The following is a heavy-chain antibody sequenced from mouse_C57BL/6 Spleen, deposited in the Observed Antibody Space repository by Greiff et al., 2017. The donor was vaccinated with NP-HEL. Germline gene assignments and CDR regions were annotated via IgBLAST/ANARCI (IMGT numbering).Heavy chain of an antibody. D-gene: IGHD1-1*01. Sequence: EVNVVESGGGLVKPGGSLKLSCAASGFTFSSYAMSWVRQTPEKRLEWVATISDGGSYTYYPDNVKGRFTISRDNAKNNLYLQMSHLKSEDTAMYYCARDAAVVAPYWYFDVWGTGTTVTVSS. CDR1: GFTFSSYA. J-gene: IGHJ1*03. V-gene: IGHV5-4*01. CDR3: ARDAAVVAPYWYFDV. CDR2: ISDGGSYT.